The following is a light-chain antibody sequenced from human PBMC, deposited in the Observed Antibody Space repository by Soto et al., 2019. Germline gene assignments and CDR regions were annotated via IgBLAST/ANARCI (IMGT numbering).Light chain of an antibody. CDR1: QTILTY. CDR3: QQSFSTPWT. Sequence: DIQMTQSPSSLSASVGDRVTITCRASQTILTYLNWYQQKPGQAPKLLIYAASSLQSGVPSRFSGGGSATDFTLTISSLQPEDFATYYCQQSFSTPWTFGHGTKVDIK. V-gene: IGKV1-39*01. J-gene: IGKJ1*01. CDR2: AAS.